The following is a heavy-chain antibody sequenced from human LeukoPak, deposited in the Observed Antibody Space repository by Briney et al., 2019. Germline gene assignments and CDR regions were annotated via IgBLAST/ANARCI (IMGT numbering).Heavy chain of an antibody. CDR2: ISGSGGST. CDR3: AKDPYYDILEDY. D-gene: IGHD3-9*01. V-gene: IGHV3-23*01. CDR1: GFTFSSYA. Sequence: GSLRLSCAASGFTFSSYAMSWVRQAPGKGLEWVSAISGSGGSTYYADSVKGRFTISRDNSKNTLYLQMNSLRAEDTAVYYCAKDPYYDILEDYWGQGTLVTVSS. J-gene: IGHJ4*02.